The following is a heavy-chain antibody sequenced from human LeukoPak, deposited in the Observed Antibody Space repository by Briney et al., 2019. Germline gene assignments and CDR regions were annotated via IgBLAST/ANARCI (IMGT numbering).Heavy chain of an antibody. D-gene: IGHD3-22*01. CDR3: ARDIGYYYDSSGYSPY. Sequence: GGSLRLSCAASGFTFSSYAMPWVRQAPGKGLEWVAVISYDGSNKYYADSVKGRFTISRDNSKNTLYLQMNSLRAEDTAVYYCARDIGYYYDSSGYSPYWGQGTLVTVSS. V-gene: IGHV3-30-3*01. J-gene: IGHJ4*02. CDR2: ISYDGSNK. CDR1: GFTFSSYA.